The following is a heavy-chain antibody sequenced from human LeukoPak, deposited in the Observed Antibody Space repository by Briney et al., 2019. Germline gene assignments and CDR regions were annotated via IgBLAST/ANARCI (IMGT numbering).Heavy chain of an antibody. J-gene: IGHJ4*02. CDR2: ISSSGSTI. D-gene: IGHD2-15*01. CDR3: ARSVVAATETFDY. CDR1: GFTFSYFY. Sequence: LXLSXXASGFTFSYFYMSWVRQAPGKGLEWVSYISSSGSTIFYADSVKGRFTISRDNAKNSLYLQMNSLRAEDTAVYYCARSVVAATETFDYWGQGTLVTVSS. V-gene: IGHV3-11*04.